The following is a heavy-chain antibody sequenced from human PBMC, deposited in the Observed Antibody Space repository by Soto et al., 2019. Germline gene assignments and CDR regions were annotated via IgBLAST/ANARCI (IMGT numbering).Heavy chain of an antibody. CDR3: ARVSWQLGGWFDP. V-gene: IGHV4-59*01. Sequence: SETLALTRTVSGDSIRIYYWSGIRPTTGKGLEWIGYIYYSGSTNYSPSLKSRVTISVDTSKNQFSLKLSSVTAADTAVYYCARVSWQLGGWFDPWGQGTLVTVSS. CDR1: GDSIRIYY. D-gene: IGHD6-13*01. J-gene: IGHJ5*02. CDR2: IYYSGST.